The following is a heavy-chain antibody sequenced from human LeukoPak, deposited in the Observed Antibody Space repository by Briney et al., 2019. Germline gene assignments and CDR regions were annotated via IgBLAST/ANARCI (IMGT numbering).Heavy chain of an antibody. CDR1: GGSFSGYY. J-gene: IGHJ6*02. CDR2: INHSGST. Sequence: PSETLSLTCAVYGGSFSGYYWSWIRQPPGKGLEWIGEINHSGSTNYNPSLKSRVTISIDTSKNQFPLKLSSVTAADTAVYYCARGPDPGKVGAAIYYYFGMDVWGQGTTVTVSS. D-gene: IGHD1-26*01. V-gene: IGHV4-34*01. CDR3: ARGPDPGKVGAAIYYYFGMDV.